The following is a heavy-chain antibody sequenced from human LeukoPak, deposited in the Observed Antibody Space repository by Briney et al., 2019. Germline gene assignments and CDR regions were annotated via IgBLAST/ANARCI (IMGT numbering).Heavy chain of an antibody. D-gene: IGHD4-17*01. Sequence: SETLSLTCTVSGGSISGSYWSWIRQPPGKGMEWIAYMYNSGSTNYNPSLKSRVTISIDTSKNQFSLKLSSLTAADTAIYYCARGIESYGDYGYWGQGILVTVSS. CDR1: GGSISGSY. J-gene: IGHJ4*02. CDR3: ARGIESYGDYGY. CDR2: MYNSGST. V-gene: IGHV4-59*01.